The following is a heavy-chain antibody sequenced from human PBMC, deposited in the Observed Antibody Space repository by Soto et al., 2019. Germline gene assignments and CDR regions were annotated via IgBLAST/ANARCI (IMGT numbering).Heavy chain of an antibody. Sequence: QVQLVQSGAEVKKPGASVKISCKASGYTFTSDDFNWERQATGQGREWMGWMNPNNGNTRYAQKFQGRVTMTRDTSISTAYMELSSLTSEDTAVYYCAKGPRTWGFDYWGQGTLVTVSS. CDR2: MNPNNGNT. V-gene: IGHV1-8*01. J-gene: IGHJ4*02. CDR1: GYTFTSDD. D-gene: IGHD7-27*01. CDR3: AKGPRTWGFDY.